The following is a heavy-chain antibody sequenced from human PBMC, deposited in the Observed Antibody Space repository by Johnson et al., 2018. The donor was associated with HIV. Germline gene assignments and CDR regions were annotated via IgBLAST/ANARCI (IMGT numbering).Heavy chain of an antibody. CDR3: ARRMFSSGWYNDGLGAFDI. J-gene: IGHJ3*02. Sequence: VQLVESGGGLVQPGGSLRLSCAASGFTFSSYDMHWVRQATGKGLECVSAIGTAGDTYYPGSVKGRFTISRENAKNSLYLQMNSLRAGDTAVYYCARRMFSSGWYNDGLGAFDIWGQGTMVTVSS. V-gene: IGHV3-13*01. CDR2: IGTAGDT. CDR1: GFTFSSYD. D-gene: IGHD6-19*01.